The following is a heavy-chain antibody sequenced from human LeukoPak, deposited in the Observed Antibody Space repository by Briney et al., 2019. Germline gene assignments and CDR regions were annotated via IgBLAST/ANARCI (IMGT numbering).Heavy chain of an antibody. CDR3: ARDQDFTVVTQNFDY. V-gene: IGHV3-74*01. CDR1: GFTFSSYW. CDR2: INSDGSST. Sequence: GGSLRLYCAASGFTFSSYWMHWVRQAPGKGLVWVSRINSDGSSTSYADSVKGRFTISRGNAKNTLSLQMNSLRAEDTAVYYCARDQDFTVVTQNFDYWGQGTLVTVPS. D-gene: IGHD4-23*01. J-gene: IGHJ4*02.